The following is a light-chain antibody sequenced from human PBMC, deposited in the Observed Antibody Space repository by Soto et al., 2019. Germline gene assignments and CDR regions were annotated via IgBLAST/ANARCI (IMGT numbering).Light chain of an antibody. CDR1: QTISSW. Sequence: DIQMTQSPSTLSGSVGDRVTITCRASQTISSWLAWYQQKPGKAPKLLIYKASTLKSGVPSRFSGSGSGTEFTLTISSLQPDDSATYYCQQHNSSPWTVGKGTRVEIK. J-gene: IGKJ1*01. V-gene: IGKV1-5*03. CDR3: QQHNSSPWT. CDR2: KAS.